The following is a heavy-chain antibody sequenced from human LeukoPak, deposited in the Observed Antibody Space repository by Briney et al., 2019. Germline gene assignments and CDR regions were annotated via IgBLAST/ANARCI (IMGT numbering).Heavy chain of an antibody. J-gene: IGHJ4*02. V-gene: IGHV3-48*01. CDR2: ISLSSSTI. D-gene: IGHD3-10*01. CDR3: AKAFGSGSFDY. CDR1: GFTFSSYS. Sequence: GGSPRLSCAASGFTFSSYSMNWVRQAPGKGLEWISYISLSSSTIYYADSVKGRFTISRDNSKNTLSLQLNSLRAEDTAVYYCAKAFGSGSFDYWGQGTLVTVSS.